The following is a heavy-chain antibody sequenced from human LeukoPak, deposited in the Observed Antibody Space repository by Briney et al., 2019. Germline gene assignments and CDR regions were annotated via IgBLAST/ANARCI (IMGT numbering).Heavy chain of an antibody. V-gene: IGHV3-74*01. CDR2: INSDGNRR. CDR3: VRDSYHYDSSNEVKY. J-gene: IGHJ4*02. D-gene: IGHD3-22*01. Sequence: GGSLRLSCEASGLSFTNYAVMWVRQAPGKGLVWVSRINSDGNRRNYADSVKARFNITRDNAKSSLFLQMDGLRVEDTAVYYCVRDSYHYDSSNEVKYWGQGTLVTVSS. CDR1: GLSFTNYA.